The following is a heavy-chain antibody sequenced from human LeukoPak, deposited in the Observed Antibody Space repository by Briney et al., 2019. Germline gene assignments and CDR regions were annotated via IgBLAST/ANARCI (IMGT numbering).Heavy chain of an antibody. Sequence: GGSLRLSCGASGFTFSNYWMRWVRQAPGKGLEWVANIKQDGSEKNYVDSVKGRFTISRDNSKNTLYLQMSSLRAEGTAVYYCVTSGNGGTSSFDYWGQGTLVTVSS. CDR2: IKQDGSEK. J-gene: IGHJ4*02. CDR1: GFTFSNYW. CDR3: VTSGNGGTSSFDY. D-gene: IGHD4-23*01. V-gene: IGHV3-7*02.